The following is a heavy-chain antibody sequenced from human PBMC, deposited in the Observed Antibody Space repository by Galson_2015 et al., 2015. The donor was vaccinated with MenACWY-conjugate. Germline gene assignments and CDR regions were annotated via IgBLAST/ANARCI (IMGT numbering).Heavy chain of an antibody. CDR2: IHYSGGT. CDR3: VRVHRVATGFDH. V-gene: IGHV4-39*07. D-gene: IGHD5-12*01. J-gene: IGHJ4*01. CDR1: GGSISSNDLY. Sequence: ETLSLTCTVSGGSISSNDLYCGWFRQPPGKGLEWIGNIHYSGGTYHNPSLKSRITTSVDKSKSQFSLKLTSVTAADTAVYYCVRVHRVATGFDHWGHGTLVTVSS.